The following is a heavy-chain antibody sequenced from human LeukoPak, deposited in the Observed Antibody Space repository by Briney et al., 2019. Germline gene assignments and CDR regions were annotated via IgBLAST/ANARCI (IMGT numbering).Heavy chain of an antibody. CDR2: INSSGGST. D-gene: IGHD3-16*02. J-gene: IGHJ4*02. Sequence: ASVKASCKASGYTFTSYYMHWVRQAPGQGLEWMGIINSSGGSTTYAQKFQGRVSMTRDTSTSTVYMELRSLRSEDTAVYYCARERLVELSLDYWGQGTLVTVSS. CDR3: ARERLVELSLDY. V-gene: IGHV1-46*01. CDR1: GYTFTSYY.